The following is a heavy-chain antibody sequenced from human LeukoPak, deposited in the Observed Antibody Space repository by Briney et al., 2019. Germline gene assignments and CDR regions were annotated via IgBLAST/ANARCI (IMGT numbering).Heavy chain of an antibody. CDR3: ARPLGSVGGSCYY. CDR1: GFSFSTYN. D-gene: IGHD1-26*01. J-gene: IGHJ4*02. Sequence: PGGPLRLSCAASGFSFSTYNMNWVRQAPGKGLEWVSYISGSSGTIYYADSVEGRFTISRDNAKNSLYLQMDSLRAEDTAVYYCARPLGSVGGSCYYWGQGTLVTVSS. CDR2: ISGSSGTI. V-gene: IGHV3-48*04.